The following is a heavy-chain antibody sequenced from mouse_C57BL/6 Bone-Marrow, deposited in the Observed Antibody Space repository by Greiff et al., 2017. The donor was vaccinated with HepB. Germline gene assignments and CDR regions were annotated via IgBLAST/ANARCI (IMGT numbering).Heavy chain of an antibody. CDR3: TTDSSGYVGY. CDR1: GFTFSDAW. D-gene: IGHD3-2*02. J-gene: IGHJ2*01. CDR2: IRNKANNHAT. V-gene: IGHV6-6*01. Sequence: EVNVVESGGGLVQPGGSMKLSCAASGFTFSDAWMDWVRQSPEKGLEWVAEIRNKANNHATYYAESVKGRFTISRDDYKSSVYLQMNSLRAEDTGIYYCTTDSSGYVGYWGQGTTLTVSS.